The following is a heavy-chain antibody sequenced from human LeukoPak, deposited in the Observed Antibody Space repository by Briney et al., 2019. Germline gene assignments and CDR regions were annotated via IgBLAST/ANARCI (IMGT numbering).Heavy chain of an antibody. CDR3: ARARGSGLYYYYMDV. CDR1: GFTFSSYS. Sequence: GGSLRLSCAASGFTFSSYSMNWVRQAPGKGLEWVSSISSSSSYIYYADSVKGRFTISRDNAKNSLYLQMNSLRAEDTAVYYCARARGSGLYYYYMDVWGKGTTVTVSS. CDR2: ISSSSSYI. J-gene: IGHJ6*03. V-gene: IGHV3-21*01. D-gene: IGHD3-10*01.